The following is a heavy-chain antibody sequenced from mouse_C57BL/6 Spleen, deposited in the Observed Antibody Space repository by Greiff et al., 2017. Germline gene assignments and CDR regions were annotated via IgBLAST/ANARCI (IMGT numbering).Heavy chain of an antibody. V-gene: IGHV1-69*01. CDR1: GYTFTSYW. J-gene: IGHJ3*01. D-gene: IGHD2-13*01. CDR2: IDPSDSYT. CDR3: ARYGDYVGAWFAY. Sequence: QVQLQQPGAELVMPGASVKLSCKASGYTFTSYWMHWVKQRPGQGLEWIGEIDPSDSYTNYNQKFKGKSTLTVDKSSSTAYMQLSSLTSEDSAVYYCARYGDYVGAWFAYWGQGTLVTVSA.